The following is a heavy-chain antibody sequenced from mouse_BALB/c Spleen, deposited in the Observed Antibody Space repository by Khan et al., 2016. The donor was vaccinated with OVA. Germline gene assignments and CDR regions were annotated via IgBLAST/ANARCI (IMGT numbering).Heavy chain of an antibody. D-gene: IGHD2-1*01. CDR3: TRGGGYYGNPYAIDF. J-gene: IGHJ4*01. Sequence: EVELVESGGGLVKPGGSLKLSCAASGFTFSRYTMSWVRQTPEKRLEWVATISSGGTYTYYVDSVEGRFTLSRDNAKTTLYLEMTSLKSEDTAIYYCTRGGGYYGNPYAIDFWGQGTSVTVSS. CDR2: ISSGGTYT. V-gene: IGHV5-6-4*01. CDR1: GFTFSRYT.